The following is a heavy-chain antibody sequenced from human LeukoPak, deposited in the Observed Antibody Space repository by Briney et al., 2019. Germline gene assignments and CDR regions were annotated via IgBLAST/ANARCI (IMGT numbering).Heavy chain of an antibody. CDR2: INHSGST. Sequence: PSETLSLTCTVSGGSISSYYWSWIRQPPGKGLEWIGEINHSGSTNYNPSLKSRVTISVDTSKNQFSLKLSSVTAADTAVYYFARRRSGKKKYDYWGQGTLVTVSS. CDR3: ARRRSGKKKYDY. D-gene: IGHD3-10*01. J-gene: IGHJ4*02. CDR1: GGSISSYY. V-gene: IGHV4-34*01.